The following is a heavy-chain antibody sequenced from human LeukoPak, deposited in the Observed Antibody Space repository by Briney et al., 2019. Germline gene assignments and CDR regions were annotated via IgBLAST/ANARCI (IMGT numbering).Heavy chain of an antibody. Sequence: GGSLRLSCAASGFTFSDYAMTWVRQAPGKGLQWVSGISGSGASTYYGDSVKGRFIISRDNSKNTLYLQMNSLRAEDTAVYYCANNDRGTLDYWGQGTLVTVSS. CDR2: ISGSGAST. CDR1: GFTFSDYA. J-gene: IGHJ4*02. CDR3: ANNDRGTLDY. V-gene: IGHV3-23*01. D-gene: IGHD1-1*01.